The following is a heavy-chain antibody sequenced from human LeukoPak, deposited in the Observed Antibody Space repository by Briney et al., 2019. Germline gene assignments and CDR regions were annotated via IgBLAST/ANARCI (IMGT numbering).Heavy chain of an antibody. CDR3: AKSLGGDYGSGSYYVVFDS. V-gene: IGHV3-23*01. D-gene: IGHD3-10*01. Sequence: GGSLRLSCAASGFTFSSYEMNWVRQAPGKGLEWVSSISGRCSITYYADSVKGRFTISRDTSKNTLWLQMNSLRVDDTALYYCAKSLGGDYGSGSYYVVFDSWGQGTLVTVSS. J-gene: IGHJ4*02. CDR2: ISGRCSIT. CDR1: GFTFSSYE.